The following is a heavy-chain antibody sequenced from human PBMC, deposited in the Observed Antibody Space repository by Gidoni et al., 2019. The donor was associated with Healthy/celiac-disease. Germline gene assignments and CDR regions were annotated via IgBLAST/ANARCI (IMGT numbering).Heavy chain of an antibody. D-gene: IGHD4-17*01. V-gene: IGHV4-38-2*02. J-gene: IGHJ2*01. Sequence: QVQLQESGPGLVKPSETLSLTCPVSGYSISSGYYWGWLRQPPGKGLEWIGSIYHSGSTYYNPSLKSRVTISVDTSKNQFSLKLSSVTAADTAVYYCAREPHDYGDFYWYFDLWGRGTLVTVSS. CDR1: GYSISSGYY. CDR3: AREPHDYGDFYWYFDL. CDR2: IYHSGST.